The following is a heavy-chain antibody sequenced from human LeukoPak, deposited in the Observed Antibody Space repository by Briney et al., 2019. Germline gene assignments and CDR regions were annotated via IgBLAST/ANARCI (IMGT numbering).Heavy chain of an antibody. V-gene: IGHV4-39*01. CDR2: IYYNGNT. D-gene: IGHD4-23*01. CDR1: GGSISSSDYY. J-gene: IGHJ4*02. CDR3: ARTVGTHRFDY. Sequence: PSETLSLTCTVSGGSISSSDYYWGWIRQPPGERLEWIGTIYYNGNTYYNPSLQSRVIISVDTSKNQFSLKLTSVTAPDTAVYYCARTVGTHRFDYWGQGTLVTVSS.